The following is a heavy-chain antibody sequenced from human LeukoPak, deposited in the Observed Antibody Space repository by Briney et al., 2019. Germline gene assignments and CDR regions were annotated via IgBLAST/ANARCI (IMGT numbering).Heavy chain of an antibody. V-gene: IGHV6-1*01. CDR2: TYYKSKWNR. CDR3: ARDGSGGYYWYFDL. Sequence: SQTLSLTCATSGDSVSSKSVAWDWIRQSPSRGLEWLGRTYYKSKWNRDYAVSVKSRMTINVDTSKNQFSLQLNSVTPEDTAVYYCARDGSGGYYWYFDLWGRGTLVTVSS. CDR1: GDSVSSKSVA. J-gene: IGHJ2*01. D-gene: IGHD3-22*01.